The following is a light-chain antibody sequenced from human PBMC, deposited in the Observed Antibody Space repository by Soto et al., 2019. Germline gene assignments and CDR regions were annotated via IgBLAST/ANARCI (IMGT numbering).Light chain of an antibody. CDR2: EVS. J-gene: IGLJ1*01. CDR1: SSDVGSYNR. V-gene: IGLV2-18*02. Sequence: QSALTQPPSVSGSPGKSVAISYTGTSSDVGSYNRVSWYQQPPGAAPKLMIYEVSNRPSGVPDRFSGSKSGNTASLTISGLQAEDEADYYCNSYTGSSTYVFGTGTKLTV. CDR3: NSYTGSSTYV.